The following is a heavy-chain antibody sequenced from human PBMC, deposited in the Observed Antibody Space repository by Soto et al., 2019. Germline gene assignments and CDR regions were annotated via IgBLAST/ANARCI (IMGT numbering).Heavy chain of an antibody. D-gene: IGHD4-17*01. CDR2: ISHSGST. V-gene: IGHV4-4*02. J-gene: IGHJ4*02. CDR3: ATRGPNTVTTKKYYFDY. Sequence: QVQLQESGPGLVKPSWTLSLTCAVSSGSISSSNWWSWVRQPPGKGMEWIGEISHSGSTNYNPSPKSRVTRSVDKSKNQFSLKLSSVTAADTAVYYCATRGPNTVTTKKYYFDYWGQGTLVTVSS. CDR1: SGSISSSNW.